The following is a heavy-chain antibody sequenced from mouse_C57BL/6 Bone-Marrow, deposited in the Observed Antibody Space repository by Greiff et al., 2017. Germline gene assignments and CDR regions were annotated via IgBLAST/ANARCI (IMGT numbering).Heavy chain of an antibody. V-gene: IGHV1-59*01. CDR1: GYTFTSYW. CDR2: IDPSDSYT. D-gene: IGHD1-1*01. Sequence: QVQLQQPGAELVRPGTSVKLSCKASGYTFTSYWMHWVKQRPGQGLEWIGVIDPSDSYTNYNQKFKGKATLTVDTSSSTAYMQLSSLTSEDSAVYHCAREDYYGSSYGGYFDYWGQGTTLTVSS. J-gene: IGHJ2*01. CDR3: AREDYYGSSYGGYFDY.